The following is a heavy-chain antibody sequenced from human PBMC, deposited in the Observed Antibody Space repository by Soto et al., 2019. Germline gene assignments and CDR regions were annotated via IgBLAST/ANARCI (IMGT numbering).Heavy chain of an antibody. CDR1: GDSISSSEW. V-gene: IGHV4-4*02. Sequence: SETLSLTCAVSGDSISSSEWWSWVRQTPGKGLEWIGEIYHSGSTNYNPSLKSRVTLSVDESKNQFSLNLNSMTAADTAVYYCARLSTWSNFDYWGQGILVTGSS. D-gene: IGHD6-13*01. J-gene: IGHJ4*02. CDR2: IYHSGST. CDR3: ARLSTWSNFDY.